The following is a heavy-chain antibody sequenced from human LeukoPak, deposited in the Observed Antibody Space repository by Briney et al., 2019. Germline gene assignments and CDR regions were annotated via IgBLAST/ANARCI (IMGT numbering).Heavy chain of an antibody. D-gene: IGHD2-21*02. CDR1: GFTFSSYA. Sequence: GGSLRLSCAASGFTFSSYAMSWVRQAPGKGLEWVSAISGSGGSTYYADSAKGRFTISRDNSKTTLFLQMNSLRAEDTAVYYCAREWDIVVVTAAFQHWGQGTLVTVSS. J-gene: IGHJ1*01. CDR2: ISGSGGST. V-gene: IGHV3-23*01. CDR3: AREWDIVVVTAAFQH.